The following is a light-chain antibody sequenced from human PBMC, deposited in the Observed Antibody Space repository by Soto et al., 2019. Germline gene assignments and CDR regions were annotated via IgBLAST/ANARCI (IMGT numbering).Light chain of an antibody. J-gene: IGLJ1*01. CDR3: SSYTSSSTRV. CDR1: SSDVGDYNS. CDR2: DVT. Sequence: QPVLTQPASVSGSPGQSIAISCTGTSSDVGDYNSVSWYQQHPGKAPKLMIYDVTNRPSGVSNRFSGSKSGNTASLTISGLQAEDEADYYCSSYTSSSTRVFGTGTKVTVL. V-gene: IGLV2-14*01.